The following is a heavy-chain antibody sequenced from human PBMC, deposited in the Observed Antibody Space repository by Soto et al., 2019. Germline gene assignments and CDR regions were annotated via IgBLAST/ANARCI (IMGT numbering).Heavy chain of an antibody. CDR3: ARDPSNTSGNYQFFDY. Sequence: GGSLRLSCAASGFTFSSYAMSWVRQAPGKGLEWVSGISGSGGGTYYADSVKGRFTISRDNSKNTLYLQKKSLRAEDTAVYYCARDPSNTSGNYQFFDYWGQGALVTVSS. V-gene: IGHV3-23*01. J-gene: IGHJ4*02. D-gene: IGHD3-22*01. CDR2: ISGSGGGT. CDR1: GFTFSSYA.